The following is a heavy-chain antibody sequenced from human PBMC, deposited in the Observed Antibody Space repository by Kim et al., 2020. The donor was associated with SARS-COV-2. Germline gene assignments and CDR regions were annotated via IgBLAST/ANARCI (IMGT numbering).Heavy chain of an antibody. V-gene: IGHV3-23*01. CDR1: GFTFSSYA. CDR3: AKDYCSSTSCYASRHFDY. Sequence: GGSLRLSCAASGFTFSSYAMSWVRQAPGKGLEWVSAISGSGGSTYYADSVKGRFTISRDNSKNTLYLQMNSLRAEDTAVYYCAKDYCSSTSCYASRHFDYWGQGTLVTVSS. D-gene: IGHD2-2*01. J-gene: IGHJ4*02. CDR2: ISGSGGST.